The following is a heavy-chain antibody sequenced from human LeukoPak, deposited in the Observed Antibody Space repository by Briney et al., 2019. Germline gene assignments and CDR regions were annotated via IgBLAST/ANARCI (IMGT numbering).Heavy chain of an antibody. CDR1: GFTFSSYG. D-gene: IGHD6-19*01. V-gene: IGHV3-33*01. CDR3: ASTSGWYEPIDY. CDR2: IWYDGSNK. Sequence: PGGSLRLSCAASGFTFSSYGMHWVRQAPGKGLEWVAAIWYDGSNKYYADSVKGRFTISRDNSKNTLYLQMSSLRAEDTAVYYCASTSGWYEPIDYWGQGTLVTVSS. J-gene: IGHJ4*02.